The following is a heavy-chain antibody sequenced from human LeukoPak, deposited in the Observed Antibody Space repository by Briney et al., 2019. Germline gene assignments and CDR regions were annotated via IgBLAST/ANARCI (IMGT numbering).Heavy chain of an antibody. CDR3: AKVENGIWSSGSNFDY. D-gene: IGHD3-22*01. Sequence: GGSLRLSCAASGFTFSSYAMSWVRQAPGKGLEWVPAISGSGGSTYYADSVKGRFTISRDNSKNTLYLQMNSLRAEDTAVYYCAKVENGIWSSGSNFDYWGQGTLVTVSS. V-gene: IGHV3-23*01. CDR1: GFTFSSYA. CDR2: ISGSGGST. J-gene: IGHJ4*02.